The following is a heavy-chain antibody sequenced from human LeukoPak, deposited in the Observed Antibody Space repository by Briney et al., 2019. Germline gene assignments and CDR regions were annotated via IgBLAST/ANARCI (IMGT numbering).Heavy chain of an antibody. J-gene: IGHJ4*02. CDR1: GGSFSGYY. CDR2: INHSGST. V-gene: IGHV4-34*01. D-gene: IGHD2-21*02. Sequence: PSETLSLTCAVYGGSFSGYYWSWIRQPPGKGLEWIGEINHSGSTYYNPSLKSRVTISIDTSKKQFSLKLSSVTAADTAVYYCASTIVVVTARRFDYWGQGTLVTVSS. CDR3: ASTIVVVTARRFDY.